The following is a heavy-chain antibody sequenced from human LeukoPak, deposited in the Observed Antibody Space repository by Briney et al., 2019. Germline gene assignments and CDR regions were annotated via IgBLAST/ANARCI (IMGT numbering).Heavy chain of an antibody. Sequence: GGSPRLSCAASGFTFSSYAMSWVRQAPGKGLEWVSAISGSGGSTYYADSVKGRFTISRDNSKNTLYLQMNSLRAEDTAVYYCAKAAGPKVIAVAGITDYWGQGTLVTVSS. J-gene: IGHJ4*02. D-gene: IGHD6-19*01. V-gene: IGHV3-23*01. CDR1: GFTFSSYA. CDR3: AKAAGPKVIAVAGITDY. CDR2: ISGSGGST.